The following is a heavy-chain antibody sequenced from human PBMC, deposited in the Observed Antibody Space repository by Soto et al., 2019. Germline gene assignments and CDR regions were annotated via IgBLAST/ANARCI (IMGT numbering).Heavy chain of an antibody. CDR3: AKRLFLCSGGSCYSLYGMDV. CDR2: ISGSGGST. Sequence: EVQLLESGGGLVQPGGSLRLSCAASGFTFSSYAMSWVRQAPGKGLEWVSAISGSGGSTYYADSVKGRFTISRDNSKNTLYLQMNSLRAEDTAVYYCAKRLFLCSGGSCYSLYGMDVWGQGTTVTVSS. D-gene: IGHD2-15*01. CDR1: GFTFSSYA. J-gene: IGHJ6*02. V-gene: IGHV3-23*01.